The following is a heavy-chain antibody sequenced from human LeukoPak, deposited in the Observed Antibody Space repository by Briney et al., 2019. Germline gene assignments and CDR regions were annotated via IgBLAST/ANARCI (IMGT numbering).Heavy chain of an antibody. CDR3: ARLVGAEAFDY. CDR1: GGSISSSSYY. D-gene: IGHD1-26*01. J-gene: IGHJ4*02. Sequence: SETLSLTCTVSGGSISSSSYYWGWIRQPPGKGLEWIGSIYYSGSTYYNPSLKSRVTISVDTSKNQFSLKLSSVTAADTAVYYCARLVGAEAFDYWGQGTLVTVSS. CDR2: IYYSGST. V-gene: IGHV4-39*07.